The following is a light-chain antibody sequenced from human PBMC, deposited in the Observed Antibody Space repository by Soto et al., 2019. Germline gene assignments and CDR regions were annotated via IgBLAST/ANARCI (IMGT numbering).Light chain of an antibody. Sequence: QYALTQPASVSGSPGQSITISCTGTSSDVGGYNYVSWYQQHPGKAPKLMIYEVSNRPSGVSNRFSGSKSGNTASLTISALQAEDEADYYCSSYTSSSAYVFGTGTKLTVL. V-gene: IGLV2-14*01. J-gene: IGLJ1*01. CDR2: EVS. CDR3: SSYTSSSAYV. CDR1: SSDVGGYNY.